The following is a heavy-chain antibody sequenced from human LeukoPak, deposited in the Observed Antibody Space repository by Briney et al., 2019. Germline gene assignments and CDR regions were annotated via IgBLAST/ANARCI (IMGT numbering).Heavy chain of an antibody. D-gene: IGHD3-3*01. Sequence: SETLSLTCTVSGGSISSYYWSWIRQPAGKGLEWIGRIHTSGSTNYNPSLKSRVTVSVDTSKNQFSLKLSSVTAADTAVYYCARANYDFWSGFVNWFDPWGQGTLVTVFS. V-gene: IGHV4-4*07. CDR1: GGSISSYY. CDR3: ARANYDFWSGFVNWFDP. CDR2: IHTSGST. J-gene: IGHJ5*02.